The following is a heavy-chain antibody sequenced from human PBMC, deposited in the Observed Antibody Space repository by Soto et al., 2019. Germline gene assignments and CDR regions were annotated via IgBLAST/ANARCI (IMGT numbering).Heavy chain of an antibody. CDR3: AKDRMDHNDVWDPFDL. J-gene: IGHJ3*01. CDR2: IGLGNDDT. CDR1: GFSFSIYA. V-gene: IGHV3-23*01. D-gene: IGHD1-1*01. Sequence: VQLLESGGGLVQPGGSLRLSCAASGFSFSIYAMSWVRQAPGKGLECVSGIGLGNDDTYYADSVKGRFIISRDNSKYRVSLQMNGLRVEDTAIYYCAKDRMDHNDVWDPFDLWGQGTTVTVSS.